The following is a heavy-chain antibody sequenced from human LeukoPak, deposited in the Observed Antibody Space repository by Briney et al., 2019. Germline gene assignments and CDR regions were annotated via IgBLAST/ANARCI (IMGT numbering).Heavy chain of an antibody. CDR1: GFTLSSYV. CDR3: ARDRAAAGTDLDY. V-gene: IGHV3-21*01. J-gene: IGHJ4*02. Sequence: GGSLRLSCAASGFTLSSYVMTWVRQAPGKGLEWVSSISSSSSYIYYADSVKGRFTISRDNAKNSLYLQMNSLRAEDTAVYYCARDRAAAGTDLDYWGQGTLVAVSS. D-gene: IGHD6-13*01. CDR2: ISSSSSYI.